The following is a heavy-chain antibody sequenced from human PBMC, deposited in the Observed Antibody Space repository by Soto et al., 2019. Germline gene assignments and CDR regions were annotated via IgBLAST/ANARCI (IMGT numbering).Heavy chain of an antibody. D-gene: IGHD6-13*01. J-gene: IGHJ6*02. CDR3: ARDRSSSWSKSNQYGMDV. V-gene: IGHV4-59*01. CDR1: GGSISSYY. Sequence: SETLSLTCTVSGGSISSYYWSWIRQPPGKGLEWIGYIYYSGSTNYNPSLKSRVTISVDTSKNQFSLKLSSVTAADTAVYYCARDRSSSWSKSNQYGMDVWGQGTTVTVSS. CDR2: IYYSGST.